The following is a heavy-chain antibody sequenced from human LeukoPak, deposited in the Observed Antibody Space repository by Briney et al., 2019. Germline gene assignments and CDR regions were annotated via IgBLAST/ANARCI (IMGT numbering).Heavy chain of an antibody. CDR3: AKDGFSGTWYRAT. CDR1: GYTFTSYG. V-gene: IGHV1-18*01. J-gene: IGHJ5*02. Sequence: ASVKVSCKASGYTFTSYGISWVRQAPGQGLEWMGWISAYNGNTNYAQKIQGRLTMTTDIPTKTAYLELRSLRSDDTAVYYCAKDGFSGTWYRATWGQGTLVTVSS. CDR2: ISAYNGNT. D-gene: IGHD2-15*01.